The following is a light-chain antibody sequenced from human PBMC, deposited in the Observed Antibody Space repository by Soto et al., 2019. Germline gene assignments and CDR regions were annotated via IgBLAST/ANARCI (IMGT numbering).Light chain of an antibody. Sequence: QSVLTQPASVSGSPGQSITISCSGTTSDIGAYNYVSWFQQHPGKAPKLIIYEVSSRPSGVSNRSSGSKSGITASLTISGRQSEDEADYYCISNPLRSFRYVVGTGTKVTVL. J-gene: IGLJ1*01. CDR2: EVS. V-gene: IGLV2-14*01. CDR3: ISNPLRSFRYV. CDR1: TSDIGAYNY.